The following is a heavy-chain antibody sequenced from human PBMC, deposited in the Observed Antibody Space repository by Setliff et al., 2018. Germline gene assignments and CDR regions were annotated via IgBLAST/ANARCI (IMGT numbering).Heavy chain of an antibody. V-gene: IGHV4-4*07. J-gene: IGHJ4*02. Sequence: KPSETLSLTCTVSGGSIRNYYWSWIRQPPGKGLEWIGHIYTSGSTNYNPSLKTRVTMSADTSNNQFSLNLRSVTAADTAVYFCARQPSSGAYYNPRPYYFDYWGQGTLVTAPQ. CDR1: GGSIRNYY. CDR3: ARQPSSGAYYNPRPYYFDY. D-gene: IGHD3-10*01. CDR2: IYTSGST.